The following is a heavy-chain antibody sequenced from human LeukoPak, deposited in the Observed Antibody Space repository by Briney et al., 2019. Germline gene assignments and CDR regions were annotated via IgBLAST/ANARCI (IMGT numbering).Heavy chain of an antibody. Sequence: GASVKVSCKASGYTFTSYDINWVRQATGQGLEWMGWMNPNSGNTGYAQKFQGRVTMTRNTSISTAYMELSSLRSEDTAVYYCARDLEPAPRCKSGGNCYALYWGQGTLVTVSS. D-gene: IGHD2-15*01. CDR3: ARDLEPAPRCKSGGNCYALY. CDR1: GYTFTSYD. J-gene: IGHJ4*02. CDR2: MNPNSGNT. V-gene: IGHV1-8*01.